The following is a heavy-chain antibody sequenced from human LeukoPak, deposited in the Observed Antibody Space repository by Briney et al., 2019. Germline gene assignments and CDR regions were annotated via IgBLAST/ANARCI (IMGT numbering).Heavy chain of an antibody. CDR2: IFYSGLT. CDR1: AGSVSGYY. J-gene: IGHJ4*02. D-gene: IGHD3-9*01. V-gene: IGHV4-59*02. CDR3: ARGKEGDILTGYSLSFDQ. Sequence: SETLSLTCSVSAGSVSGYYWSWIRQPPGNGLEWIGYIFYSGLTNYRPSLKSRVTMSIDTSKNHISLKLTSVTAADTAVYYCARGKEGDILTGYSLSFDQWGQGTLVTVSS.